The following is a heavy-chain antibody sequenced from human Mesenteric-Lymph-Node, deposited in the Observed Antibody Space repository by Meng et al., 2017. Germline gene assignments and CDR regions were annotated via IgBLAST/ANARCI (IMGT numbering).Heavy chain of an antibody. CDR2: IIPIFGTA. CDR1: GGTFSSYA. J-gene: IGHJ3*02. V-gene: IGHV1-69*06. Sequence: SVKVSCKASGGTFSSYAISWVRQAPGQGLAWMGGIIPIFGTANYAQKFQGRVTITADKSTSTAYMELSSLRSEDTAVYYCASSCGVCYYDSSGPNGNDAFDIWGQETMVTVSS. D-gene: IGHD3-22*01. CDR3: ASSCGVCYYDSSGPNGNDAFDI.